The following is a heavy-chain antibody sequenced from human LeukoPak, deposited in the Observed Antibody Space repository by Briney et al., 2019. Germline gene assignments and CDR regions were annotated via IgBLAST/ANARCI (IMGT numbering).Heavy chain of an antibody. Sequence: GRSLRLSCAASGFTFSSYSMNWVRQAPGKGLEWVSSISSSSSYIYYADSVKGRFTISRDNAKNSLYLQMNSLRAEDTAVYYCARDRLHYYDSSGYYPDAFDIWGQGTMVTVSS. D-gene: IGHD3-22*01. CDR3: ARDRLHYYDSSGYYPDAFDI. J-gene: IGHJ3*02. V-gene: IGHV3-21*01. CDR1: GFTFSSYS. CDR2: ISSSSSYI.